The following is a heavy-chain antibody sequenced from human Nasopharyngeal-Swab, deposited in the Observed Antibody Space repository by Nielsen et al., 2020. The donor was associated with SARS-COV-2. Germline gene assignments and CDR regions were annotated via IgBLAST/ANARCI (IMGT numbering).Heavy chain of an antibody. J-gene: IGHJ5*02. V-gene: IGHV3-7*01. Sequence: GESLKISCAASGFTFSSYWMTWVRQAPGKGLEWVANIKTDGSEIYYVDSVKGRFTISRDNAKNSLYLQMSSLRAEDTAVYYCARDPAITGTTFDPWGQGTLVTVSS. CDR3: ARDPAITGTTFDP. CDR1: GFTFSSYW. D-gene: IGHD1-7*01. CDR2: IKTDGSEI.